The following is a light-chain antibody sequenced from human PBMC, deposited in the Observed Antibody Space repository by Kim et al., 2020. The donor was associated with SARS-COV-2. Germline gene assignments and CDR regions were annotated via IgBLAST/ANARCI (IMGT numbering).Light chain of an antibody. CDR1: KLGDKY. CDR2: QAS. CDR3: QAWDSSTEV. J-gene: IGLJ3*02. V-gene: IGLV3-1*01. Sequence: SYELTQPPSVSVSPGQTASITCSGDKLGDKYACWYQQKPGQSPVLVIYQASKRPSGIPERFSGSNSGNTATLTISGTQAMDEADYYCQAWDSSTEVFGGG.